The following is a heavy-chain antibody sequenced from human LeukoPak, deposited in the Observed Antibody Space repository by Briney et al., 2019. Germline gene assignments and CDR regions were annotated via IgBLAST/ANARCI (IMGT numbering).Heavy chain of an antibody. Sequence: GGTLRLSCAASGFTFSSYGMSWVRQAPGKGLEWVSYISSSGSTIYYADSVKGRFTISRDNAKNSLYLQMNSLRAEDTAVYYCARDRKVPGIAVAGTIDYWGQGTLVTVSS. CDR2: ISSSGSTI. CDR3: ARDRKVPGIAVAGTIDY. V-gene: IGHV3-48*04. J-gene: IGHJ4*02. D-gene: IGHD6-19*01. CDR1: GFTFSSYG.